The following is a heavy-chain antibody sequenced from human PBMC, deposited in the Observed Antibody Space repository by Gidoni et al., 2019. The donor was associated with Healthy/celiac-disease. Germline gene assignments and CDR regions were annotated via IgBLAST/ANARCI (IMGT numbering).Heavy chain of an antibody. CDR3: ATERAGMVPAASSFYGMDV. Sequence: QVQLVQSGAEVMKPGASEKVSCKVSGYTHTGSTIHWARQAPGTGLEWMGGFDPEDGETIYAQKFQGRVTMTEDTSTDTAYKGLSSLRSEDTAVYYCATERAGMVPAASSFYGMDVWGQGTTVTVSS. J-gene: IGHJ6*02. V-gene: IGHV1-24*01. CDR1: GYTHTGST. D-gene: IGHD2-2*01. CDR2: FDPEDGET.